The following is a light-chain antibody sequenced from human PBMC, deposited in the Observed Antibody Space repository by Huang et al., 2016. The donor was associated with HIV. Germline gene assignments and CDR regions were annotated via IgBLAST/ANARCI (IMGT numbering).Light chain of an antibody. J-gene: IGKJ2*01. Sequence: DIQMTQSPSSLSASIGDRVIITCRASQDIGRLLNWYQQKPGKAPQLLIYEAAVLQTGVPTRFSGSGSGTHFTLTIRSLRPEDFATYYCQQSYSPSPFTFGLGTILDI. CDR2: EAA. V-gene: IGKV1-39*01. CDR3: QQSYSPSPFT. CDR1: QDIGRL.